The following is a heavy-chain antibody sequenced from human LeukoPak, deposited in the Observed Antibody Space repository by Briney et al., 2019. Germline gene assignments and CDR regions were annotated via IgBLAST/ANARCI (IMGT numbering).Heavy chain of an antibody. J-gene: IGHJ4*02. CDR1: GFTFSDYG. CDR3: AKDRGSSVYVEHLDY. V-gene: IGHV3-30*02. D-gene: IGHD5/OR15-5a*01. Sequence: GGSLRPSCAASGFTFSDYGMHWVRQAPGKGLEWVAFLQFDGSNKNYGDSVKGRFTISRDNSKHTLYLQMNNLRSEDTAVYYCAKDRGSSVYVEHLDYWRQGTLVSVSS. CDR2: LQFDGSNK.